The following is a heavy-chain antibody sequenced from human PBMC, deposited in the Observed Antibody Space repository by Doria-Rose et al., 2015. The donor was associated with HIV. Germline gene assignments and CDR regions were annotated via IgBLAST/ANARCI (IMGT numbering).Heavy chain of an antibody. J-gene: IGHJ4*02. Sequence: SSVKVSCKASGGTFSRYPISWVRQAPGQRLEWMGRIIPVLGIRNYAQKFQGRVTITADESTSTAYIELSNLRSEDTAVYYCATTWSGYYLDYWGQGTLVTVSS. V-gene: IGHV1-69*02. CDR1: GGTFSRYP. CDR2: IIPVLGIR. D-gene: IGHD3-3*01. CDR3: ATTWSGYYLDY.